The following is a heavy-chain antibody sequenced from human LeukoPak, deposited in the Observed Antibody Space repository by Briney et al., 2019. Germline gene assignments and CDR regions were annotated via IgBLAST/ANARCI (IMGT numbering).Heavy chain of an antibody. CDR1: GFTFSSYG. Sequence: GGSLRLSCAASGFTFSSYGMHWVRQAPGKGLEWVAVIWYDGSNKYYADSVKGRFTISRDNYKNTLYLQMNSLRAEDTAVYYCARDYYDSSGYYNDAFDIWGQGTTVTVSS. CDR2: IWYDGSNK. V-gene: IGHV3-33*01. J-gene: IGHJ3*02. D-gene: IGHD3-22*01. CDR3: ARDYYDSSGYYNDAFDI.